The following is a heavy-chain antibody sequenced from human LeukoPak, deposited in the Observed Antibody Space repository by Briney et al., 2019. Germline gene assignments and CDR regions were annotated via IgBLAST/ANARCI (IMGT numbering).Heavy chain of an antibody. CDR1: GGSISSGSYY. J-gene: IGHJ4*02. D-gene: IGHD5-24*01. V-gene: IGHV4-61*01. CDR2: IYYSGST. CDR3: ARVGGFRDGYNAFDY. Sequence: SQTLSLTCTVSGGSISSGSYYWSWIRQPPGKGLEWIGYIYYSGSTNYNPSLKSRVTISVDTSKNQFSLKLNSVTAADTAVYYCARVGGFRDGYNAFDYWGQGTLVTVSS.